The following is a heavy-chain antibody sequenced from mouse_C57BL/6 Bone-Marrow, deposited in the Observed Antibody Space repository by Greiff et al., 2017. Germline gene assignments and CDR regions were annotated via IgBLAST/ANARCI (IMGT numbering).Heavy chain of an antibody. CDR1: GYTFTGYG. CDR2: IYPRSGNT. V-gene: IGHV1-81*01. Sequence: QVQLQQSGAELARPGASVKLSCKASGYTFTGYGISWVKQRTGQGLEWIGEIYPRSGNTYYNEKFKGKATLTADKSSSTAYMELLSLTADDSAVYLCARSSSYCLDYWGQGTTVTVSS. J-gene: IGHJ4*01. D-gene: IGHD1-1*01. CDR3: ARSSSYCLDY.